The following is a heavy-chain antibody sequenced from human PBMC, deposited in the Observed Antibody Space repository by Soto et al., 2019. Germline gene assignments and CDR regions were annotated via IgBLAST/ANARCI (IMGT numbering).Heavy chain of an antibody. V-gene: IGHV3-30-3*01. J-gene: IGHJ4*02. CDR1: GFTFTSYA. D-gene: IGHD6-13*01. CDR3: ARAQQLAYSSVQAVDN. Sequence: GGSLRLSCAASGFTFTSYAMHWVRQAPGKGLEWVAVISYDGSNTYYADSVKGRFTISRDNSEKTLYLQMNSLRPEDTAVYYCARAQQLAYSSVQAVDNWGQGTPVTVSS. CDR2: ISYDGSNT.